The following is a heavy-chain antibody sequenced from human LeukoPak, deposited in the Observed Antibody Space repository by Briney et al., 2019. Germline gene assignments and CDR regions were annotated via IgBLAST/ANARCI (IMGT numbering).Heavy chain of an antibody. D-gene: IGHD6-13*01. J-gene: IGHJ6*03. CDR1: GFTFGDYA. V-gene: IGHV3-23*01. CDR3: AKAGSSGWYPWGYYYYMDV. CDR2: ISGSGGST. Sequence: GGSLRLSCTASGFTFGDYAMSWVRQAPGKGLEWVSAISGSGGSTYYADSVKGRFTISRDNSKNTLYLQMNSLRAEDTAVYYCAKAGSSGWYPWGYYYYMDVWGKGTTVTVSS.